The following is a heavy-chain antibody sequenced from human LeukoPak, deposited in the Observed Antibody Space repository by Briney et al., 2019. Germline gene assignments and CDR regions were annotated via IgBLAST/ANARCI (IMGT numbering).Heavy chain of an antibody. CDR1: GGSISSYY. V-gene: IGHV4-59*01. CDR3: ARLLMNSGYCSGGSCYSDTYYYYGMDV. D-gene: IGHD2-15*01. CDR2: IYYSGST. Sequence: SETLSLTCTVSGGSISSYYWSWIRQPPGKGLEWIGYIYYSGSTNYNPSLKSRVTISVDTSKNQFSLKLSSVTAADTAVYYCARLLMNSGYCSGGSCYSDTYYYYGMDVWGKGTTVTVSS. J-gene: IGHJ6*04.